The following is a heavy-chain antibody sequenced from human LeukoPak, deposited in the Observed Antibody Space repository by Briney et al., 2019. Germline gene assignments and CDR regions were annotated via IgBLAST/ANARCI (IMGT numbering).Heavy chain of an antibody. CDR2: ISFDGSNK. D-gene: IGHD3-9*01. J-gene: IGHJ4*02. CDR1: GFTFSSYT. CDR3: ARDRDDILTGYYNYYFDY. V-gene: IGHV3-30-3*01. Sequence: GRSLRLSCAASGFTFSSYTIHWVRQAPGKGLEWVAVISFDGSNKYYADSVKGRFTISRDNSKNTLYLQMNSLRAEDTAVYYCARDRDDILTGYYNYYFDYWGQGTLVTVSS.